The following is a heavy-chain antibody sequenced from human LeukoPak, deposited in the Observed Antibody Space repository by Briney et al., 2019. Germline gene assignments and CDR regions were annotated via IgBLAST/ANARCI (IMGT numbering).Heavy chain of an antibody. CDR3: ARDIDSSSSFDY. Sequence: PSETLSLTCTVSGGSISSYYWSWIRQPPGEGLEWIGYIYYSGSTNYNPSLKSRVTISVDTSKSQFSLKLSSVTAADTAVYYCARDIDSSSSFDYWGQGTLVTVSS. J-gene: IGHJ4*02. V-gene: IGHV4-59*01. CDR2: IYYSGST. CDR1: GGSISSYY. D-gene: IGHD6-6*01.